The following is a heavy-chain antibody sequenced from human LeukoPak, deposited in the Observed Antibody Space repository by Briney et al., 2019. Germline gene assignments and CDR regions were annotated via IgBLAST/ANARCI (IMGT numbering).Heavy chain of an antibody. J-gene: IGHJ4*02. CDR3: AKDSAFNYGSSGYADY. D-gene: IGHD3-22*01. Sequence: GRSLRLSCAASGFNFDGYGMHWVRQTPGKGLEWVAVVWFDGTKRDYAESVKGRFTISRDNSKNTVYLEMNRLRVGDTAIYYCAKDSAFNYGSSGYADYWGQGTLVIVSS. V-gene: IGHV3-33*06. CDR1: GFNFDGYG. CDR2: VWFDGTKR.